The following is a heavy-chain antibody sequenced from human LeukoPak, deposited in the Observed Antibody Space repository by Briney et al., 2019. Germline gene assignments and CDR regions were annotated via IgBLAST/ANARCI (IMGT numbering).Heavy chain of an antibody. CDR1: GYTFTSYG. Sequence: GASVKVSCKASGYTFTSYGISWVRQAPGQGLEWMGWISAYNGNTNYAQKLQGRVTMTTDTSTSTAYMELRSLRSDDTAVYYCARVGDTYYDTLTGYYINDYWGQGTLVTVSS. V-gene: IGHV1-18*01. CDR2: ISAYNGNT. J-gene: IGHJ4*02. D-gene: IGHD3-9*01. CDR3: ARVGDTYYDTLTGYYINDY.